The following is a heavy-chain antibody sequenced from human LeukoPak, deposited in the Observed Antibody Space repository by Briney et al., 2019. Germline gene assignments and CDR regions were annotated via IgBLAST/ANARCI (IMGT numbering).Heavy chain of an antibody. CDR3: ARDNRRSAAGNGGFDY. Sequence: GGSLRLSCVASGFTFSNAWMSWVRQAPGKGLEWVGRSKSKTDGGTTDYAAPVKGRFTISRDDSKNTLYLQMNSLKTEDTAVYYCARDNRRSAAGNGGFDYWGQGTLVTVSS. CDR1: GFTFSNAW. CDR2: SKSKTDGGTT. J-gene: IGHJ4*02. D-gene: IGHD6-13*01. V-gene: IGHV3-15*01.